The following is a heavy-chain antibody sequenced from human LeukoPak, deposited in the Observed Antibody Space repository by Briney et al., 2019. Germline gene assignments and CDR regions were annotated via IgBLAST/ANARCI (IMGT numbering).Heavy chain of an antibody. D-gene: IGHD1-26*01. Sequence: SETLSLTCTVSGASISSGDYYWSWIRQPPGKGLEWIGYIYYSGNTYYNPSLKSRVTISVDTSKNQFSLKLSSVTAADTAVYYCARLVGTFSTFDYWGQGTLVTVSS. CDR1: GASISSGDYY. CDR2: IYYSGNT. V-gene: IGHV4-30-4*01. J-gene: IGHJ4*02. CDR3: ARLVGTFSTFDY.